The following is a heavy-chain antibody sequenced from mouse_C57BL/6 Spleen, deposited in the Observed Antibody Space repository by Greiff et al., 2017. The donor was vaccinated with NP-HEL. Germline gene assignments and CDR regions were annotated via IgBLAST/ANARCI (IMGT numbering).Heavy chain of an antibody. CDR1: GYTFTSYC. V-gene: IGHV1-53*01. J-gene: IGHJ1*03. CDR2: INPSNGGT. Sequence: QVQLQQPGTELVKPGASVKLSCKASGYTFTSYCMHWVKQRPGQGLEWIGNINPSNGGTNYNEKFKSKATLTVDKSSSTAYIQLSSLTSGDSAVYECEKGTIVATGYVDVWGTGTTVTVSS. D-gene: IGHD1-1*01. CDR3: EKGTIVATGYVDV.